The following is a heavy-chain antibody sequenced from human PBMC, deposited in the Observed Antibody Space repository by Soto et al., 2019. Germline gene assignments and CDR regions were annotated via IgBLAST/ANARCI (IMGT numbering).Heavy chain of an antibody. J-gene: IGHJ4*01. V-gene: IGHV3-23*01. CDR2: ISAGGGST. D-gene: IGHD3-22*01. Sequence: EVQLLESGGGLVQPGGSLRLSCAASGFTFSNYAMGWVRQTPGKSLEWVSAISAGGGSTYYADSVKGRFTISRDNSKNTVFLQLNSLSAEDTAVYYCAKVYSSGSYFPDYWGQGTLVTVSS. CDR3: AKVYSSGSYFPDY. CDR1: GFTFSNYA.